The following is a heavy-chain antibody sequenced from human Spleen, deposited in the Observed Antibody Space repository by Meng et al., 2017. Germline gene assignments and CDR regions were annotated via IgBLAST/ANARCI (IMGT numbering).Heavy chain of an antibody. D-gene: IGHD2-15*01. Sequence: GESLKISCAASGFTFSSYGMHWVRQAPGKGLEWVAIIWYDGSNKYYADSVKGRFTISRGNSKNTLYLQMNSLRAEDTAVYYCARVVLDCSGGSCYPDDAFDIWGQGTMVTVSS. J-gene: IGHJ3*02. CDR3: ARVVLDCSGGSCYPDDAFDI. CDR1: GFTFSSYG. CDR2: IWYDGSNK. V-gene: IGHV3-33*01.